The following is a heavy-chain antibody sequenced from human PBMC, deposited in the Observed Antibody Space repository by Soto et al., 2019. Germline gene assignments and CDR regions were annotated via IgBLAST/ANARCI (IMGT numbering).Heavy chain of an antibody. J-gene: IGHJ5*02. D-gene: IGHD2-2*01. CDR2: INPSGGST. CDR3: ARGVVVPAAMLGWFDP. Sequence: ASVKVSCKASGYTFTCYYIHWVRQAPGQGLEWMGIINPSGGSTSYAQKFQGRVTMTRDTSTSTVYMELSSLRSEDTAVYYCARGVVVPAAMLGWFDPWGQGTLVTVSS. V-gene: IGHV1-46*03. CDR1: GYTFTCYY.